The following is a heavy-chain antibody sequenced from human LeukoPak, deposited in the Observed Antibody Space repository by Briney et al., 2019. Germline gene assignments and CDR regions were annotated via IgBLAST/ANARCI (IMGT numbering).Heavy chain of an antibody. CDR1: GFTFSSYG. CDR3: ATKPFLNEYYDSSGYSDY. V-gene: IGHV3-30*03. J-gene: IGHJ4*02. Sequence: GRSLRPSCAASGFTFSSYGMHWVRQAPGKGLEWVAVISYDGSNKYYADSVKGRFTISRDNSKNTLYLQMNSLRAEDTAVYYCATKPFLNEYYDSSGYSDYWGQGTLVTVSS. CDR2: ISYDGSNK. D-gene: IGHD3-22*01.